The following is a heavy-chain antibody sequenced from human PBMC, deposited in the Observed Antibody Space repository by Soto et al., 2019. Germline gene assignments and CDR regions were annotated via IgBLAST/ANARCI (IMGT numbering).Heavy chain of an antibody. CDR3: ARGRPVLRFLEWLFGY. J-gene: IGHJ4*02. D-gene: IGHD3-3*01. V-gene: IGHV1-46*01. CDR2: INPSGGST. CDR1: GYTLTSYY. Sequence: GASVKVSCKASGYTLTSYYMHWVRQAPGQGLELMGIINPSGGSTSYAQKFQGRVTMTRDTSTSTVYMELSSLRSEDTAVYYCARGRPVLRFLEWLFGYWGQGTLVTVYS.